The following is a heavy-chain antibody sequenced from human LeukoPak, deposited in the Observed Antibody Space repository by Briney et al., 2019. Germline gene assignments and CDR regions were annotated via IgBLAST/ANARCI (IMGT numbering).Heavy chain of an antibody. Sequence: SETLSLTCTVSGGSISSYYWSWIRQPPGKGLEWIGYIYYSGSTNYNPYLKSRVTISVDTSKNQFSLKLSSVTAADTAVYYCARALAQGYYDSSGYLIDYWGQGTLVTVSS. CDR2: IYYSGST. J-gene: IGHJ4*02. V-gene: IGHV4-59*01. CDR3: ARALAQGYYDSSGYLIDY. CDR1: GGSISSYY. D-gene: IGHD3-22*01.